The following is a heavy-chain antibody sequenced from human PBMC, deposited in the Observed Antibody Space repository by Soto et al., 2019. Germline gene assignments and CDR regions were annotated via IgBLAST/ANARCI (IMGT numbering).Heavy chain of an antibody. J-gene: IGHJ5*02. D-gene: IGHD2-21*01. Sequence: PXGCLRLHFAASRFTFSSYCINWVRQAPGRGLEWISYISRNGDTTYYADSVKGRFNISRNNAKNSLHLQMNSLRAEDTAVYYCARDMGDRSPVPHWFDTWGQGTLVTVSS. CDR1: RFTFSSYC. CDR3: ARDMGDRSPVPHWFDT. CDR2: ISRNGDTT. V-gene: IGHV3-48*04.